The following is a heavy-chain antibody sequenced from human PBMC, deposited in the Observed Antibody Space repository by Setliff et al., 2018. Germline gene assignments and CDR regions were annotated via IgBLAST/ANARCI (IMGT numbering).Heavy chain of an antibody. Sequence: ASVKVSCKASGYTFTSYDINWVRQATGQGLEWMGWMNPNSGNTGYAQKFQGRVTMTRNTSISTAYMELSSLRSEDTAVYYCARECYSCSWYGDYYYYYGMDVWGQGTTVTVSS. CDR2: MNPNSGNT. V-gene: IGHV1-8*02. J-gene: IGHJ6*02. CDR3: ARECYSCSWYGDYYYYYGMDV. CDR1: GYTFTSYD. D-gene: IGHD6-13*01.